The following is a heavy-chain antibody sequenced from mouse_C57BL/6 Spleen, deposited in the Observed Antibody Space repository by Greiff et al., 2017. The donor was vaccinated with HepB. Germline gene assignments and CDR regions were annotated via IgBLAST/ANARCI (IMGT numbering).Heavy chain of an antibody. CDR2: ISSGGSYT. CDR1: GFTFSSYG. CDR3: ARRDSSGYVGWFAY. Sequence: EVQGVESGGDLVKPGGSLKLSCAASGFTFSSYGMSWVRQTPDKRLEWVATISSGGSYTYYPDSVKGRFTISRDNAKNTLYLQMSSLKSEDTAMYYCARRDSSGYVGWFAYWGQGTLVTVSA. D-gene: IGHD3-2*02. V-gene: IGHV5-6*01. J-gene: IGHJ3*01.